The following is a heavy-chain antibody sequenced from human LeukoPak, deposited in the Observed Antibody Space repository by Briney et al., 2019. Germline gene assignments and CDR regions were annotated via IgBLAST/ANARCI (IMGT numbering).Heavy chain of an antibody. CDR2: IYPGDSDT. D-gene: IGHD6-13*01. J-gene: IGHJ4*02. Sequence: GESLKISCKGSGYSFASYWIGWVRQMPGKGLEWMGIIYPGDSDTRYSPSFQGQVTISADKSTSTAYLQWSSLKASDTAMYYCARLERARSSYSNYWGQGTLVTVSS. CDR1: GYSFASYW. V-gene: IGHV5-51*01. CDR3: ARLERARSSYSNY.